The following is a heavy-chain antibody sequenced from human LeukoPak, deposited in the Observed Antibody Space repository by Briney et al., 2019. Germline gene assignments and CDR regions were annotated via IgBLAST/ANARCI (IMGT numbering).Heavy chain of an antibody. V-gene: IGHV5-51*01. D-gene: IGHD6-13*01. CDR2: IYPGDSDT. Sequence: GASLQISCKGSGYIFTSYWIGWVRQMPGKGLEWMGIIYPGDSDTRYSPSFQGQVTISADKSISTAYPQWSSLKASDTAMYYCARLGSSPPFYFDYWGQGTLVTVSS. J-gene: IGHJ4*02. CDR3: ARLGSSPPFYFDY. CDR1: GYIFTSYW.